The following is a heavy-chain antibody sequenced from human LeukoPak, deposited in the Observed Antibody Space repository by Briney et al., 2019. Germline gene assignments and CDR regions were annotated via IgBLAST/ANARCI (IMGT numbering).Heavy chain of an antibody. J-gene: IGHJ5*02. CDR2: ITKKTAI. CDR1: GFSVSDYY. V-gene: IGHV3-11*01. D-gene: IGHD3-10*01. CDR3: ARGTYYSGSGPGNWFDH. Sequence: GGSLRLSCAASGFSVSDYYMNWIRQSPGKGLEWVSHITKKTAIEYADSVKGRFTISRDNANNLLFLQMDSLRPEDTGVYYCARGTYYSGSGPGNWFDHWGHGTLVTVSS.